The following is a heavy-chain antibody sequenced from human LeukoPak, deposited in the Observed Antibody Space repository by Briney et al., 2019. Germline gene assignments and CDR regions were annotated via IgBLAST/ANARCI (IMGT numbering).Heavy chain of an antibody. D-gene: IGHD2-2*01. CDR3: ARIVVVPAARVYYYMDA. J-gene: IGHJ6*03. Sequence: PSETLSLTCTVSGGSISSYYWSWIRQPPGKGLEWIGYIYYSGSTNYNPSPKSRVTISVDTSKNQFSLKLSSVTAADTAVYYCARIVVVPAARVYYYMDAWGKGTTVTVSS. CDR2: IYYSGST. CDR1: GGSISSYY. V-gene: IGHV4-59*01.